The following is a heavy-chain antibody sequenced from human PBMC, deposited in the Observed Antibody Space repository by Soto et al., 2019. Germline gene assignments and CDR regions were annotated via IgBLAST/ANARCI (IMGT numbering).Heavy chain of an antibody. J-gene: IGHJ4*02. D-gene: IGHD3-10*01. Sequence: EVQLVESGGGLVQPGRSLRLSCAASGFTFDDYAMHWVRQAPGKGLEWVSGISWNSGSIGYADSVKGRFTISRDNAKNSLYLQMNSLRAEDTALYYCAKYMIAFGELFVGAPDYWGQGTLVTVSS. V-gene: IGHV3-9*01. CDR1: GFTFDDYA. CDR2: ISWNSGSI. CDR3: AKYMIAFGELFVGAPDY.